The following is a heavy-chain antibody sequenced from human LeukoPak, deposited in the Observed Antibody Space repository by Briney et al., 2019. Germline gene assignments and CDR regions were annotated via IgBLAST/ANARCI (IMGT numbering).Heavy chain of an antibody. CDR2: IIPIFGTA. CDR1: GGTFSSYA. Sequence: ASVKVSCKASGGTFSSYAISWVRQAPGQGLEWMGRIIPIFGTANYAQKSHGRVTITTDESTSTAYMELSSLRSEDTAVYYCARDPGYSGTDYWGQGTLVTVSS. V-gene: IGHV1-69*05. CDR3: ARDPGYSGTDY. J-gene: IGHJ4*02. D-gene: IGHD1-26*01.